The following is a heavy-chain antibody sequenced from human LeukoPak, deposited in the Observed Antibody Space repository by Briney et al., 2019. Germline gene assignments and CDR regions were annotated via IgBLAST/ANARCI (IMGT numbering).Heavy chain of an antibody. CDR1: GYTFTSYA. CDR2: INAGNGNT. V-gene: IGHV1-3*01. D-gene: IGHD3-3*01. Sequence: ASVKVSCKASGYTFTSYAMHWVRQAPGQGLEWMGWINAGNGNTKYSQKFQGRVTITRDTSASTAYMELSSLRSGDTAVYYCARAPPPFYDFWSGYYPPPFDYWGQGTLVTVSS. CDR3: ARAPPPFYDFWSGYYPPPFDY. J-gene: IGHJ4*02.